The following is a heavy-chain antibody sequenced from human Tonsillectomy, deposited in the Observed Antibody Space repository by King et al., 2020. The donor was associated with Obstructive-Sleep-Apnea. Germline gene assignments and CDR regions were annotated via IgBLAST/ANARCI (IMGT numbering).Heavy chain of an antibody. D-gene: IGHD4-17*01. J-gene: IGHJ4*02. CDR2: IIAIFGTA. CDR3: ARAVIRKATVDYFDY. Sequence: QLVQSGAEVKKPGASVKVSCKASGGTFSSYAISGVRQAPGQGGEWMGGIIAIFGTANYGQKVQGRVTITEDESTSTAYMELSSLRSEETAVYYCARAVIRKATVDYFDYWGQGTLVTVSS. CDR1: GGTFSSYA. V-gene: IGHV1-69*01.